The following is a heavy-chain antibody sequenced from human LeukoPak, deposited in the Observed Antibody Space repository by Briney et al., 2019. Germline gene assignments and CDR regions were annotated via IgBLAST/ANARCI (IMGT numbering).Heavy chain of an antibody. V-gene: IGHV4-59*11. Sequence: SETLSLICTLSGGSISSHYWSWIRQPPGKGLEWIGYIYNSGTSYNPSLKSRVSITVDTSRDQYSLELTSVTAADTAVYYCARGGGCSAGTRFSPYFDYWGQGNLVTVSS. CDR1: GGSISSHY. CDR3: ARGGGCSAGTRFSPYFDY. CDR2: IYNSGT. D-gene: IGHD2-15*01. J-gene: IGHJ4*02.